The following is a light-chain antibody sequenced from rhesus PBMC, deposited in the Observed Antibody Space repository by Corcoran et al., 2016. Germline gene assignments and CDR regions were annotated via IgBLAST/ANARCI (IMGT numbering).Light chain of an antibody. CDR1: QAIANY. CDR2: AAT. V-gene: IGKV1-25*02. Sequence: DIQMTQSPSSLSASVGDRVTITCRASQAIANYLAWYQQKRGEVPKLLINAATGLQSGIPSRFSGSGSGTDFTLTISSLQSEDFATYYCQHYYNSPRTFGQGTKVEIK. J-gene: IGKJ1*01. CDR3: QHYYNSPRT.